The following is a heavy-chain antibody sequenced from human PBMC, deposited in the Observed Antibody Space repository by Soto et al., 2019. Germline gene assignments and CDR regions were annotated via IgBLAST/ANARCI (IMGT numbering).Heavy chain of an antibody. CDR3: SAGWFGELLFDP. CDR2: ISSSSSYI. D-gene: IGHD3-10*01. V-gene: IGHV3-21*01. J-gene: IGHJ5*02. CDR1: GFTFNSYS. Sequence: PGGSLRLSCAASGFTFNSYSMNWVRQAPGKGLEWVSSISSSSSYIYYADSVKGRFTISRDNAKNSLYLQMNSLRAEDTAVYYWSAGWFGELLFDPWGQGTLVTVSS.